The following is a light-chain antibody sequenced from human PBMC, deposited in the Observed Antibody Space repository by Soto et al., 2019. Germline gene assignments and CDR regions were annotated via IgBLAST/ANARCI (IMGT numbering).Light chain of an antibody. CDR2: KA. CDR1: QSISGW. CDR3: QQYSTCSRT. J-gene: IGKJ2*01. V-gene: IGKV1-5*03. Sequence: DIQMTQSPSTLSASVGDRVAIICRASQSISGWLAWYQQKPGKAPKLLIYKASSRFSGSGSGTEFALTISSLQPDDFATYYCQQYSTCSRTFGQGTKLEI.